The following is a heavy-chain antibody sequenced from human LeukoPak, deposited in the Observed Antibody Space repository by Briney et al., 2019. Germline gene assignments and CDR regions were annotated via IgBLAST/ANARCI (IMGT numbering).Heavy chain of an antibody. CDR1: GGSISSYY. V-gene: IGHV4-59*06. CDR3: ARVPPWSSGWFDY. D-gene: IGHD6-19*01. J-gene: IGHJ4*02. CDR2: IYYSGST. Sequence: SETLSLTCTVSGGSISSYYWSWIRQPPGKGLEWIGYIYYSGSTYYNPSLKSRVTISVDTSKNQFSLKLSSVTAADTAVYYCARVPPWSSGWFDYWGQGTLVTVSS.